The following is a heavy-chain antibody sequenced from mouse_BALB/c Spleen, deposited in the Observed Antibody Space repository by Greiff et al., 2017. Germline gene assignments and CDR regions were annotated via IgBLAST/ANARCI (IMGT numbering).Heavy chain of an antibody. V-gene: IGHV1S16*01. D-gene: IGHD4-1*01. CDR3: TIVLGYWYFDV. CDR2: IIPSNGGT. Sequence: VQLQQSGAELVKPGASVKLSCKASGYTFTSYYMYWVKQRPGQGLEWIGEIIPSNGGTNFNEKFKSKATLTVDKSSNTAYMQLSSLTSEDSAVYYYTIVLGYWYFDVWGAGTTVTVSS. CDR1: GYTFTSYY. J-gene: IGHJ1*01.